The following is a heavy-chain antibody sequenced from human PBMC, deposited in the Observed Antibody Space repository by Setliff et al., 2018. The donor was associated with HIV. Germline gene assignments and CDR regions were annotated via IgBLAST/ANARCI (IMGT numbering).Heavy chain of an antibody. V-gene: IGHV1-46*01. CDR3: ARDQGEAAARWDAFDI. CDR1: GYTLTSYY. Sequence: WASVKVSCKASGYTLTSYYIHWVRQAPGQGLEWMGIINPSTGGTSFAQKFQGRVTMTTDTSTSTVSMQLSSLTSEDTAVYYCARDQGEAAARWDAFDIWGQGTLVTVSS. CDR2: INPSTGGT. D-gene: IGHD6-13*01. J-gene: IGHJ3*02.